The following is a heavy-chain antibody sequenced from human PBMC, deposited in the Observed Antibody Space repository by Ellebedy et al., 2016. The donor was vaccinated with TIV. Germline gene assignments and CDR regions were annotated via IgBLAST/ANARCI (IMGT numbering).Heavy chain of an antibody. Sequence: PGGSLRLSCAVSGFSVNDHYMTWVRQSPGKGLEWVALLFSAGARHYADSVTGRFTVSRDISKNTLTLQMSSLRADDTAVYYCARLHSYGPYFFDFWGPGSLVTVSS. CDR2: LFSAGAR. V-gene: IGHV3-53*01. CDR3: ARLHSYGPYFFDF. D-gene: IGHD5-18*01. CDR1: GFSVNDHY. J-gene: IGHJ4*02.